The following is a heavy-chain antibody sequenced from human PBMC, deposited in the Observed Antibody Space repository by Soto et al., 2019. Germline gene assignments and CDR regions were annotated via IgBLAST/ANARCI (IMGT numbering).Heavy chain of an antibody. CDR1: GFTFDDYT. D-gene: IGHD6-6*01. J-gene: IGHJ6*02. CDR2: ISWDGGST. V-gene: IGHV3-43*01. CDR3: AKDATSIAARPDYYYGMDV. Sequence: GGSLRLSCAASGFTFDDYTMHWVRQAPGKGLEWVSLISWDGGSTYYADSVKGRFTISRDNSKNSLYLQMNSLRTEDTALYYCAKDATSIAARPDYYYGMDVWGQGTTVTVSS.